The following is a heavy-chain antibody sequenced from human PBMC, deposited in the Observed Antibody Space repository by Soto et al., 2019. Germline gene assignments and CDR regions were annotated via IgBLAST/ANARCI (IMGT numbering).Heavy chain of an antibody. D-gene: IGHD3-9*01. V-gene: IGHV5-51*01. Sequence: GEALKISCKGSGYSFTSYWIGWVRQMPGKGLEGMGVIYPGDSDTRYSPSFQGQVTISADKSISTAYLQWSSLKASDTAMYYCARRNYDILTGYPYYYYYGMDVWGQGTTVTVSS. CDR3: ARRNYDILTGYPYYYYYGMDV. J-gene: IGHJ6*02. CDR1: GYSFTSYW. CDR2: IYPGDSDT.